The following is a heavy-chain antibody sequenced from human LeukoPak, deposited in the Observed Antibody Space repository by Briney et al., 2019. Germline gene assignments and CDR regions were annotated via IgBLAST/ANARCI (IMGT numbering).Heavy chain of an antibody. CDR3: ARSSGYDHDAFDI. D-gene: IGHD3-22*01. CDR2: IIPIFGTA. J-gene: IGHJ3*02. CDR1: GGTFSSYA. Sequence: ASVKVSCKASGGTFSSYAISWVRQAPGQGLEWMGGIIPIFGTANCAQKFQGRVTITADESTSTAYMELSSLRSEDTAVYYCARSSGYDHDAFDIWGQGTMVTVSS. V-gene: IGHV1-69*13.